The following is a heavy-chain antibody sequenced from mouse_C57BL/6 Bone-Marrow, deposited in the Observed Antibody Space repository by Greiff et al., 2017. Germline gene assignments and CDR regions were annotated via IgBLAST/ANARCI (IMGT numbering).Heavy chain of an antibody. D-gene: IGHD2-3*01. V-gene: IGHV5-6*01. CDR1: GFTFSSYG. J-gene: IGHJ4*01. CDR3: ARLDGYTDYAMDY. CDR2: ISSGGSYT. Sequence: EVHLVESGGDLVKPGGSLKLSCAASGFTFSSYGMSWVRQTPDKRLEWVATISSGGSYTYYPDSVKGRFTISRDNAKNTLYLQMSSLKSEDTAMYYCARLDGYTDYAMDYWGQGTSVTVSS.